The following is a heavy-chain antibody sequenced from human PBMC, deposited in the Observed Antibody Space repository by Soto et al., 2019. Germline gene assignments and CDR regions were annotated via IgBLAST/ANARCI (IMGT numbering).Heavy chain of an antibody. D-gene: IGHD2-15*01. CDR1: GGSISPFY. J-gene: IGHJ4*02. Sequence: XETLCLTCTVSGGSISPFYWSWVRQPPGKGLEWIGYLYYSGNTNYNPSLKSRVTISVDASKNQVSLRLTSVTAADTAVYYCARVGGVAARTFDYWGQGTVVTVSS. V-gene: IGHV4-59*01. CDR3: ARVGGVAARTFDY. CDR2: LYYSGNT.